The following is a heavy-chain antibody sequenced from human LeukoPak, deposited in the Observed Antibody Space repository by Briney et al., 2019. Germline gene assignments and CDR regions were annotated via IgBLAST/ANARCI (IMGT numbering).Heavy chain of an antibody. D-gene: IGHD2-2*01. V-gene: IGHV4-31*03. CDR2: IYYSGST. CDR1: GGSISSGGYY. Sequence: SETLSLTCTVSGGSISSGGYYWSWIRQHPGKGLEWIGYIYYSGSTYYNPSLKSRVTMSVDTSKNQFSLKLSSVTAADTAVYYCARAYQALRSFDYWGQGTLVTVSS. J-gene: IGHJ4*02. CDR3: ARAYQALRSFDY.